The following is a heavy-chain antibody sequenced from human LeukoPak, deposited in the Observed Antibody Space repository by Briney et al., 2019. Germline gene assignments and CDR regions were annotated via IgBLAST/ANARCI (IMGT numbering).Heavy chain of an antibody. V-gene: IGHV4-39*07. J-gene: IGHJ5*02. CDR2: VFYNGAT. CDR1: GGSIGSSIYY. D-gene: IGHD2-2*01. CDR3: ARGVGSATSNWCDP. Sequence: ASETLSLTCIVSGGSIGSSIYYRAWVRQPPGKGLEWIGTVFYNGATQYSPSLRSRVTISIDTSTNQFSLKLTSVTAADTALYYCARGVGSATSNWCDPWGQGTLVTVSS.